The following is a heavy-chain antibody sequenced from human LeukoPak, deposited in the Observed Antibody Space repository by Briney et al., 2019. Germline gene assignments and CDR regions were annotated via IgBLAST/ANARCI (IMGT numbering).Heavy chain of an antibody. Sequence: GGSLRLSCAASGFTFSSYSMNWVRQAPGKGLEWVSSISSSSSSYIYYADSVKGRFTISRDNAKNSLYLQMNSLRAEDTAVHYCAKEERVVVTATEFDYWGQGTLVTVSS. CDR3: AKEERVVVTATEFDY. CDR1: GFTFSSYS. J-gene: IGHJ4*02. V-gene: IGHV3-21*01. D-gene: IGHD2-21*02. CDR2: ISSSSSSYI.